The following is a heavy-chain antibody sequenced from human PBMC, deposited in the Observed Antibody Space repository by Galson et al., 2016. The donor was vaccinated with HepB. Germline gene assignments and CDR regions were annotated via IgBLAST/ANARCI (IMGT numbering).Heavy chain of an antibody. V-gene: IGHV4-39*01. CDR1: GDSIRSNIYY. J-gene: IGHJ4*02. D-gene: IGHD4-17*01. CDR2: FTYGGST. Sequence: ETLSLTCTVSGDSIRSNIYYWGWIRQPPGKGLEWIGSFTYGGSTYYNPSLKSRLTVAVATSKNQFSLNLSSVTATDTAVYFCARHSYGDPFDFWGQGTLVAVSS. CDR3: ARHSYGDPFDF.